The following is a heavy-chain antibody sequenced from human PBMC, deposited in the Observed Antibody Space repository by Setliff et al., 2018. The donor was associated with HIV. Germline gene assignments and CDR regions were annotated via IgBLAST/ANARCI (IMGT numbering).Heavy chain of an antibody. CDR1: GYTFTGYY. V-gene: IGHV1-2*02. Sequence: GASVKVSCKASGYTFTGYYMHWVRQAPGQGLEWMGWINPNSGGTNYAQTFQGRVTMTRENSISTAYMELSRLRSDDKAVYYCARGSLLGYFDWLFPDWGQGTLVTVSS. CDR3: ARGSLLGYFDWLFPD. CDR2: INPNSGGT. J-gene: IGHJ4*02. D-gene: IGHD3-9*01.